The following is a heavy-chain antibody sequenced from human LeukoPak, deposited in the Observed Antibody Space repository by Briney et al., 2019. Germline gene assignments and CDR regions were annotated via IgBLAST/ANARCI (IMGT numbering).Heavy chain of an antibody. Sequence: SQTLSLTCAISGDSVSSNSATWNWIRQSPSRGLEWLGRTYYRSKWYNDYAVSVKSRITINPDTSKNQFSLQLNSVTPEDTAVYYCARGELDIVVVPAARRGNWFDPWGQGTLVTVSS. D-gene: IGHD2-2*03. CDR3: ARGELDIVVVPAARRGNWFDP. V-gene: IGHV6-1*01. J-gene: IGHJ5*02. CDR2: TYYRSKWYN. CDR1: GDSVSSNSAT.